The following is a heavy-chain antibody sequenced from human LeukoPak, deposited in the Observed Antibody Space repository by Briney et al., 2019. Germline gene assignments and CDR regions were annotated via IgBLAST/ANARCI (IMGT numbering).Heavy chain of an antibody. CDR1: GGSFSGYY. CDR3: ARHSAQYGGYVGY. V-gene: IGHV4-34*01. J-gene: IGHJ4*02. D-gene: IGHD5-12*01. Sequence: KPSETLSLTCAVYGGSFSGYYWNWIRQPPGKGLEWIGSIYYSGSTYYNPSLKSRVTISVDTSKNQFSLKLSSVTAADTAVYYCARHSAQYGGYVGYWGQGTLVTVSS. CDR2: IYYSGST.